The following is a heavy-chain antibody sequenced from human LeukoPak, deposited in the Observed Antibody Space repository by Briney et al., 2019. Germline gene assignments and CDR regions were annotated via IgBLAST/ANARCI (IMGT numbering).Heavy chain of an antibody. V-gene: IGHV3-7*01. CDR3: ARWGSYESSGDPVVFDC. D-gene: IGHD3-22*01. Sequence: PGGSLRLSCAASGFTFSAYYMTWVRQAPGKGLEWVANIKEDGGETDYVDSVKGRFTISRDNAKSSVYLQMNSLRAEDTAVYYCARWGSYESSGDPVVFDCWGQGTLVTVSS. CDR2: IKEDGGET. J-gene: IGHJ4*02. CDR1: GFTFSAYY.